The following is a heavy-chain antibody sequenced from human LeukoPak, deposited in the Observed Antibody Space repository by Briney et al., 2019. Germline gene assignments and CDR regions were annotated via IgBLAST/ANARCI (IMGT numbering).Heavy chain of an antibody. CDR1: GYTFTSYG. V-gene: IGHV1-18*01. Sequence: ASVKVFCKASGYTFTSYGISWVRQAPGQGLEWMGWISAYNGNTNYAQKLQGRVTMTTDTSTSTAYMELRSLRSDDTAVYYCARGSSDYDILTGPSDPWGQGTLVTVSS. D-gene: IGHD3-9*01. CDR3: ARGSSDYDILTGPSDP. J-gene: IGHJ5*02. CDR2: ISAYNGNT.